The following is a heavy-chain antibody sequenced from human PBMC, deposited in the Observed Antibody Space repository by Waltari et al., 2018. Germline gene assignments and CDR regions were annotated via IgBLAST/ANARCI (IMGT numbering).Heavy chain of an antibody. CDR1: GGSISSSSYY. CDR3: ARHYDFWSGYLSH. V-gene: IGHV4-39*01. J-gene: IGHJ4*02. CDR2: IYYSGST. D-gene: IGHD3-3*01. Sequence: QLQLQESGPGLVKPSETLSLTCTVTGGSISSSSYYWGWIRPPTGKGLEWIGSIYYSGSTYYNPSLKSRVTISVDTSKNQFSLKLSSVTAADTAVYYCARHYDFWSGYLSHWGQGTLVTVSS.